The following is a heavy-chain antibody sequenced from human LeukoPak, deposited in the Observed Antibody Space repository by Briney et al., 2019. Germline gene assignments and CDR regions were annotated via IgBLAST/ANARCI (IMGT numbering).Heavy chain of an antibody. CDR2: ISGSGGST. V-gene: IGHV3-23*01. Sequence: GGSLRLSCAASRFTFSSYAMSWVRQAPGKGLERVSTISGSGGSTYYADSVKGRFTISRDNSKNTLYLQMNSLRAEDTAVYYCAKDELFYSSSPIFDYWGQGTLITVSS. CDR3: AKDELFYSSSPIFDY. D-gene: IGHD6-6*01. J-gene: IGHJ4*02. CDR1: RFTFSSYA.